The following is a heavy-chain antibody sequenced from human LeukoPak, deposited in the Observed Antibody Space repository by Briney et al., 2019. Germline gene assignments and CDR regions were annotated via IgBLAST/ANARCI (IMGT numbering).Heavy chain of an antibody. CDR2: ISYDGSNK. D-gene: IGHD3-10*01. CDR3: ARDDPYEGSGSYYPSQFDY. V-gene: IGHV3-30-3*01. CDR1: GFTFSSYA. J-gene: IGHJ4*02. Sequence: PGGSLRLSCAASGFTFSSYAIHWVRQAPGKGLEWVAVISYDGSNKYYADSVKGRFTISRDNSKNTLYLQMNSLRAEDTAVYYCARDDPYEGSGSYYPSQFDYWGQGTLVTVSS.